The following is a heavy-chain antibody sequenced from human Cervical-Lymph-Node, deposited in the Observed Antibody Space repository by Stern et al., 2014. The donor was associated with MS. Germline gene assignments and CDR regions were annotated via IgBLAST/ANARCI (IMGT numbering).Heavy chain of an antibody. CDR2: IYHSVTP. J-gene: IGHJ4*02. CDR1: GGSISSSNW. Sequence: VQLVESGPGLVKPSGTLSLTCAVSGGSISSSNWWRWVRKPPGKGLEWIGEIYHSVTPNSNPSLKSRFTILVDKSKNQFSLKLSSVTAADTAVYYCARAGSVTDVGRYYWGQGTLVTVSS. V-gene: IGHV4-4*02. D-gene: IGHD2-21*02. CDR3: ARAGSVTDVGRYY.